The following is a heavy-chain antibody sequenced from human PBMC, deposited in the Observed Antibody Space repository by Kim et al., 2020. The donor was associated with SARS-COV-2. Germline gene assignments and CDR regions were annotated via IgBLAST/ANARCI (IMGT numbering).Heavy chain of an antibody. V-gene: IGHV1-18*01. CDR2: ISAYNGNT. D-gene: IGHD3-3*01. Sequence: ASVKVSCKASGYTFTSYGISWVRQAPGQGLEWMGWISAYNGNTNYAQKLQGRVTMTTDTSTSTAYMELRSLRSDDTAVYYCAGGIFGVDYYGMDVWGQGTTVTVSS. J-gene: IGHJ6*02. CDR1: GYTFTSYG. CDR3: AGGIFGVDYYGMDV.